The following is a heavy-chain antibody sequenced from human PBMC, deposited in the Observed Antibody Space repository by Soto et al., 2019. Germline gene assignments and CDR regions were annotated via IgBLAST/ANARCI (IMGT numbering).Heavy chain of an antibody. D-gene: IGHD6-6*01. Sequence: QVQLVQSGAEVRKPWSSVKVSCKISGGTFTNYVISWLRQAPGQGLEWMGGLIPFFGAATLAQKFQGRVTITADESTSTVNMELSSLTSEDTAVYYCARGRSSPNFDPWGQGTLVTVSS. CDR1: GGTFTNYV. J-gene: IGHJ5*02. CDR3: ARGRSSPNFDP. V-gene: IGHV1-69*01. CDR2: LIPFFGAA.